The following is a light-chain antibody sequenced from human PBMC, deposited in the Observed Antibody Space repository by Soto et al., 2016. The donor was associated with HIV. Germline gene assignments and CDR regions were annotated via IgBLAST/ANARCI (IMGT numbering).Light chain of an antibody. CDR2: ATY. CDR1: QAINSR. J-gene: IGKJ3*01. Sequence: DIQMTQSPSSVSASVGDRVTITCRASQAINSRLAWYQQNPGKAPEVLITATYTLQDGVPSRFSGSASGGTGTDFTLTIDSLQPEDFATYYCQQTDSFPFT. CDR3: QQTDSFPFT. V-gene: IGKV1-12*01.